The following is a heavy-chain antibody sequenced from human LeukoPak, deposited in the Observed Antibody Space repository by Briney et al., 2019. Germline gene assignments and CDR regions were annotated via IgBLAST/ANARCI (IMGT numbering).Heavy chain of an antibody. D-gene: IGHD6-19*01. V-gene: IGHV3-23*01. CDR2: ISESGGHT. J-gene: IGHJ4*02. Sequence: GCLRLSCAASGFTFSTSGKSWVRQPPGRGLEWVSIISESGGHTYYADSVKGRFTISRDNSKNTLYLQMNSLRAEDTAIYYCAKGAFEQWLVQVIPFDYWGQGTLVTVSS. CDR3: AKGAFEQWLVQVIPFDY. CDR1: GFTFSTSG.